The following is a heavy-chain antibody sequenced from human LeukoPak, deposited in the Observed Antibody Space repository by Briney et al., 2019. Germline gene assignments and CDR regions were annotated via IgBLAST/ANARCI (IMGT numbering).Heavy chain of an antibody. J-gene: IGHJ4*02. Sequence: GGSLRLSCAASGFTFSSYAMHWVRQAAGKGLEWVPVISYYGSNKYYADSVKGRFTISRDNSKNTLYLQMNSLRAEDTAVYYCARESTEAAAGYYFDYWGQGTLVTVSS. CDR2: ISYYGSNK. CDR3: ARESTEAAAGYYFDY. V-gene: IGHV3-30*04. CDR1: GFTFSSYA. D-gene: IGHD6-13*01.